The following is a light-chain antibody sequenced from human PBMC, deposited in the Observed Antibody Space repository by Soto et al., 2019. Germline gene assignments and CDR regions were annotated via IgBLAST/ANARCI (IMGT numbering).Light chain of an antibody. J-gene: IGLJ1*01. CDR1: SSDVGGYNY. CDR3: SSYAGTHIV. V-gene: IGLV2-8*01. CDR2: DVS. Sequence: QSVLTQPPSASGSPGQSVTISCTGTSSDVGGYNYVSWYQQHPGKAPKLMIYDVSKRPSGVPARFSGSKSGDTASLTVSGLQAEDEADYYCSSYAGTHIVFGTGTKVTVL.